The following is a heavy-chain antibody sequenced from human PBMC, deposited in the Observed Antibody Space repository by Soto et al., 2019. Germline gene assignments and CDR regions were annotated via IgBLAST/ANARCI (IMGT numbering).Heavy chain of an antibody. J-gene: IGHJ3*01. V-gene: IGHV1-18*01. D-gene: IGHD2-2*02. Sequence: ASVKVSCKASGYTFSTYGITWVRQAPGQGLDWMGWVNPLKGDTKSAANFQDRVTMTTDTSTRTAYMELRSLRSDDTAVYYCARVKVPAAILGAFDLWGQGTLVTVSS. CDR3: ARVKVPAAILGAFDL. CDR2: VNPLKGDT. CDR1: GYTFSTYG.